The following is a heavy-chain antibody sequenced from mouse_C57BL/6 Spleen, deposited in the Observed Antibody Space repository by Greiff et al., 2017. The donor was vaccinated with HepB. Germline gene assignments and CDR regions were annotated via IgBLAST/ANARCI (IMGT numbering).Heavy chain of an antibody. Sequence: VQLQQPGAELVMPGASVKLSCKASGYTFTSYWMHWVKQRPGQGLERIGEIDPADGYTNYNQKFKGKSTLTVAKSSSTAYMQLSSLTSEDSAVYYCARPDTGTRAMDYWGQGTSVTFSS. D-gene: IGHD4-1*01. CDR1: GYTFTSYW. CDR2: IDPADGYT. V-gene: IGHV1-69*01. CDR3: ARPDTGTRAMDY. J-gene: IGHJ4*01.